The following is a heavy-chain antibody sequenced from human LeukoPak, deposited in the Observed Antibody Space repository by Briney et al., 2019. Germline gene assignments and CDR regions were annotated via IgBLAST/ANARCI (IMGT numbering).Heavy chain of an antibody. CDR3: ARDPPGYYDSSGYYYVSDY. CDR1: GGTFSSYG. Sequence: ASVKVSCKASGGTFSSYGISWVRQAPGQGLEWMGWISAYNGNTNYAQKLQGRVTMTTDTSTSTAYMELRSLRSDDTAVYYCARDPPGYYDSSGYYYVSDYWGQGTLVTVSS. CDR2: ISAYNGNT. D-gene: IGHD3-22*01. V-gene: IGHV1-18*01. J-gene: IGHJ4*02.